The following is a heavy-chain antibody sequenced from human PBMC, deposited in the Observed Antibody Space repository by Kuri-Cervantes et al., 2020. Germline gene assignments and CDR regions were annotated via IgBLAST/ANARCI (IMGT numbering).Heavy chain of an antibody. D-gene: IGHD1-26*01. Sequence: GGSLRLSCAVSGFNFDDYGIHWVRQGPGKGLEWVSGISWNSDSTGYADSVQGRFTISRDNAKNSLYVQMSSLRTEDTALYYCAKDTGSGNYYWGLVDYWGQGTLVTVSS. CDR2: ISWNSDST. V-gene: IGHV3-9*01. CDR3: AKDTGSGNYYWGLVDY. J-gene: IGHJ4*02. CDR1: GFNFDDYG.